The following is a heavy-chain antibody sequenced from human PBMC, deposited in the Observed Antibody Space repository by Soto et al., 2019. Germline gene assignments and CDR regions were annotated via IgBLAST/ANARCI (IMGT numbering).Heavy chain of an antibody. Sequence: QVQLVQSGAEVKKPGASVKVSCKASGYTFITYGVSWVRQAPGQGLDWLGWISTYNGNTRYAERLQGRVTMTTDTNTNTAYMELRNLRSDDTAVYYCARWPTDYYDNSANYFLDYWGQGTLVTVSS. V-gene: IGHV1-18*01. J-gene: IGHJ4*02. CDR3: ARWPTDYYDNSANYFLDY. D-gene: IGHD3-22*01. CDR2: ISTYNGNT. CDR1: GYTFITYG.